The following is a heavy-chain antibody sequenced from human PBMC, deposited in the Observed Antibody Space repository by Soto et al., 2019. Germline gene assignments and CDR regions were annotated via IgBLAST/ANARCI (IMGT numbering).Heavy chain of an antibody. D-gene: IGHD6-6*01. V-gene: IGHV3-23*01. CDR2: ISGSGGST. Sequence: XGSLGLSCSACGFTVNSYAMSWVRQAQGKGLEWVSAISGSGGSTYYADSVKGRFTISRDNSKNTLYLQMNSLRAEDTAVYYCAKALRIAARRAGFDSWGQGTLVTVSS. CDR1: GFTVNSYA. CDR3: AKALRIAARRAGFDS. J-gene: IGHJ4*02.